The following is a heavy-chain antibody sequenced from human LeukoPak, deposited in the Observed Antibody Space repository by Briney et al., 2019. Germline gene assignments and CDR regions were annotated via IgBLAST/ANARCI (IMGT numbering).Heavy chain of an antibody. Sequence: ASVKVSCKASGYTFTSDDINWVRQATGQGLEWMGWMNPNSGNTGYAQKFQGRVTMTRNTSISTAYMELSSLRSEDTAVYYCARIDYGSGSYYNPSDYWGQGTLVTVSS. V-gene: IGHV1-8*01. CDR2: MNPNSGNT. D-gene: IGHD3-10*01. CDR3: ARIDYGSGSYYNPSDY. J-gene: IGHJ4*02. CDR1: GYTFTSDD.